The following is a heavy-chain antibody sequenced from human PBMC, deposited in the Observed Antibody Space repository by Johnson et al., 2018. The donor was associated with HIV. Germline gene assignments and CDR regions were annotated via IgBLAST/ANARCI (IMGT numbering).Heavy chain of an antibody. J-gene: IGHJ3*02. D-gene: IGHD1-7*01. V-gene: IGHV3-9*01. CDR3: ARDRAEVWNFDGFDI. CDR1: GFTFDDYA. CDR2: ISWNSGSI. Sequence: VQLVESGGGLVQPGRSLRLSCAASGFTFDDYAMHWVRQAPGKGLEWVSGISWNSGSIGYVDSVKGRFPISRDNAKNSLYLEMNSLRAEDTAVYYCARDRAEVWNFDGFDIWGQGTMVTVSS.